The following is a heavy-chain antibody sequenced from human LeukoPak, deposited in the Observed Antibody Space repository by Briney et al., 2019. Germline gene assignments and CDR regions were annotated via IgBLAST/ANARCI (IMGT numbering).Heavy chain of an antibody. CDR2: VFYSGST. J-gene: IGHJ6*03. Sequence: PSETLSLTCTVSGGSIGHHHWNWVRQSPGKGLEWIGYVFYSGSTKYNPPLKSRVTISVDTSKNQFSLKLSSVTAADTAVYYCARAYNWNYYFYMDVWGRGTTVTVSS. CDR3: ARAYNWNYYFYMDV. D-gene: IGHD1-20*01. CDR1: GGSIGHHH. V-gene: IGHV4-59*11.